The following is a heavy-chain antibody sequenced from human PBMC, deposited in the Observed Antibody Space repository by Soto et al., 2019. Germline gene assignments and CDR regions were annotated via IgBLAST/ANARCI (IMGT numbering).Heavy chain of an antibody. Sequence: QVHLVESGGGVVQPGRSLRLSCAASGFTFSSYGMHWVRQAPGKGLEWVAIISYDGSLKYYADSVKGRFTISRDNSKSALYLQMNSLRAEDTAVYYCAKDFKVSGSYYGSLNYYYGMDVWGQGTTVTVSS. CDR3: AKDFKVSGSYYGSLNYYYGMDV. J-gene: IGHJ6*02. V-gene: IGHV3-30*18. D-gene: IGHD3-10*01. CDR1: GFTFSSYG. CDR2: ISYDGSLK.